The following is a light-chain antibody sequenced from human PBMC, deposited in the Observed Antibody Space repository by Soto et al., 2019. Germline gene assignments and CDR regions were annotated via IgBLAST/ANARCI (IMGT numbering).Light chain of an antibody. Sequence: DIQMTQSPSSVSASVGDSVTITCRASQDISSWVAWYQQKPGKAPKLLIHAASSLQDGVPSRFSGSGSGTAFTLTISSLQPEDFATYYCQEVNSFPGVTFGPGTKVDIK. V-gene: IGKV1-12*01. CDR2: AAS. CDR1: QDISSW. CDR3: QEVNSFPGVT. J-gene: IGKJ3*01.